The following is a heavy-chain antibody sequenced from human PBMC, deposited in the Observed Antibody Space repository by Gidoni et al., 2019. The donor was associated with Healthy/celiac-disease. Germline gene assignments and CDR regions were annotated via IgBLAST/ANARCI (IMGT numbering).Heavy chain of an antibody. V-gene: IGHV3-30*01. J-gene: IGHJ4*02. CDR3: ARDDTIFGVVIYSFPGLDY. CDR1: GFTFSSHA. Sequence: QVQLVASGGGVVQPGRSLRLSCAASGFTFSSHAMHWVRQAPGKGLEWVAVIAYDGSNKYYADSVKDRFTISRDNSKNTLYLQMNSLRAEDTAVYYCARDDTIFGVVIYSFPGLDYWGQGTLVTVSS. CDR2: IAYDGSNK. D-gene: IGHD3-3*01.